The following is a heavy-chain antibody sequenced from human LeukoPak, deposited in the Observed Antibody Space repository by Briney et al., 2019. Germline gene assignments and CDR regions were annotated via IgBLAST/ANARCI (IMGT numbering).Heavy chain of an antibody. V-gene: IGHV3-7*03. Sequence: GGSLRLSCIVSGFTLSSRWMMWVRQAPGEGLEWMTNINRDGSEKNYVDSVKGRLIITRDNAENSLYLQMNSLKVEDTAIYYCATYDSWSGYNIAYWGQGTLVTVSS. D-gene: IGHD3-3*01. CDR1: GFTLSSRW. J-gene: IGHJ4*02. CDR2: INRDGSEK. CDR3: ATYDSWSGYNIAY.